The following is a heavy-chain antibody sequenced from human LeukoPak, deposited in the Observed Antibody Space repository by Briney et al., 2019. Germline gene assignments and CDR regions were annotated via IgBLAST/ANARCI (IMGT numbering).Heavy chain of an antibody. Sequence: GGSLRLSCAAPGFTFSSYAMSWVRQAPGKGLEWVSAISGSGGSTYYADSVKGRFTISRGNSKNTLYLQMNSLRAEDTAVYYCAIPPDYYDSTRFDPWGQGTLVTVSS. CDR1: GFTFSSYA. CDR3: AIPPDYYDSTRFDP. CDR2: ISGSGGST. J-gene: IGHJ5*02. V-gene: IGHV3-23*01. D-gene: IGHD3-22*01.